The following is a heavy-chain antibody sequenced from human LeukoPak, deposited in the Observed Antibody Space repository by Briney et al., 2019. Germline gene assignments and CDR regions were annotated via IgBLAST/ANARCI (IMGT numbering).Heavy chain of an antibody. CDR2: IYSMENT. D-gene: IGHD5-24*01. CDR1: GDSISSSDYY. CDR3: TSDPRVEGH. Sequence: SETLSLTQTVSGDSISSSDYYWSSIRQPPGKGSKLIGVIYSMENTYYKPSLWTRVTISADTTRNQSSLELNSGTAADTAVYFFTSDPRVEGHWGQGTLVTVSS. J-gene: IGHJ4*02. V-gene: IGHV4-39*01.